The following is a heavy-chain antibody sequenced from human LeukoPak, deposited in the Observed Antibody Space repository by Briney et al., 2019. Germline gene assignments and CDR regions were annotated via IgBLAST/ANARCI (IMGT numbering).Heavy chain of an antibody. CDR3: ARGLNWNDYYYYMDV. CDR1: GFTFSSYW. J-gene: IGHJ6*03. CDR2: IKQDGSEK. D-gene: IGHD1-1*01. V-gene: IGHV3-7*01. Sequence: GGSLRLSCAASGFTFSSYWMSWVRQAPGKGLEWVANIKQDGSEKYYVDSVKGRFTISRDNAKNSLYLQMNSLRAEDTAVYYCARGLNWNDYYYYMDVWGKGTTVTVSS.